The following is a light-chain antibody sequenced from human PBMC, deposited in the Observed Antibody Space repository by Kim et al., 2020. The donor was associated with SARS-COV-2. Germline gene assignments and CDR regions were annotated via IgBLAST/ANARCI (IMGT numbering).Light chain of an antibody. J-gene: IGLJ2*01. CDR1: NIGRKS. CDR3: QVWGNTLRT. V-gene: IGLV3-21*01. Sequence: SYEMTQPPSVSVAPGKTARITCGGNNIGRKSIHWYQHKTGQDPVLVIYYDSDRPPGVSERFSASNSGNTATLAISSVEPGDEADYYCQVWGNTLRTFGGVTHLTVL. CDR2: YDS.